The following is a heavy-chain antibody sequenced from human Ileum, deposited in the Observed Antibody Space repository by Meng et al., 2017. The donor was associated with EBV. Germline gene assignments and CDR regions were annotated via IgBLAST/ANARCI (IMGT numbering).Heavy chain of an antibody. CDR1: GVYISGNY. D-gene: IGHD1-26*01. CDR3: AKGGQWDPLDS. CDR2: FYEGTT. Sequence: QVQRPESGPGLVTPSGTLSLTSDVFGVYISGNYWSWIRQSPVKGLEWIGFFYEGTTNYNPSLKSRVTIAAGPANNQISLRLSSVTSADTAVYYCAKGGQWDPLDSWGRGILVTVSS. V-gene: IGHV4-59*01. J-gene: IGHJ4*02.